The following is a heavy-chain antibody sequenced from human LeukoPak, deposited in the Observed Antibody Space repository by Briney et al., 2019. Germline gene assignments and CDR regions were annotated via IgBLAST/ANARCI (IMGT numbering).Heavy chain of an antibody. J-gene: IGHJ4*02. V-gene: IGHV1-18*04. CDR3: ARLVTTYLGY. CDR1: GYTFISYG. CDR2: ITAYNGNT. Sequence: EASVKVSCKASGYTFISYGFSWVRQAPGQGLEWMGWITAYNGNTNYAQKLQGRVTMTTDTSTSTAYMELRSLRSDDTAVYYCARLVTTYLGYWGQGTLVTVSS. D-gene: IGHD4-17*01.